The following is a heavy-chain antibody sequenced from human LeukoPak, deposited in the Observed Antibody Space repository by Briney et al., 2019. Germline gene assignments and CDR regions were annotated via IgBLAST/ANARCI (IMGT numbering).Heavy chain of an antibody. Sequence: GGSLRLSCAASGFTFSGYWMTWVRQAPGKGLEWVANINHDGSETHYVDSVKGRFTISRDNAKNSLYLQMNSLRAEDTAVYYCTTAMNDYVWGSYDAFDIWGQGTMVTVSS. D-gene: IGHD3-16*01. V-gene: IGHV3-7*03. CDR2: INHDGSET. J-gene: IGHJ3*02. CDR1: GFTFSGYW. CDR3: TTAMNDYVWGSYDAFDI.